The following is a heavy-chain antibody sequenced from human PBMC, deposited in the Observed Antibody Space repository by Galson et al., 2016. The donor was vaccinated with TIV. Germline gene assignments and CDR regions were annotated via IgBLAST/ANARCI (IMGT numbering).Heavy chain of an antibody. J-gene: IGHJ3*02. CDR2: IDKDGNEK. CDR3: ARLLEWTHEAFDT. D-gene: IGHD3-3*01. CDR1: GFTFGNYW. Sequence: SLRLSCAASGFTFGNYWMSWVRQAPGKGLEWVANIDKDGNEKYYVDSVKGRFTISRDNAKNTLYLQMNSLRAEDMATFYCARLLEWTHEAFDTWGQGTMVTVSA. V-gene: IGHV3-7*01.